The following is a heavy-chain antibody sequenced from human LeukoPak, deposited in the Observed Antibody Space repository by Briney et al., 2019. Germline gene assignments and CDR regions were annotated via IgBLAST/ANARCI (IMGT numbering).Heavy chain of an antibody. CDR3: AISGGPLQIHYYGSGSYDDY. CDR2: IIPIFGTA. CDR1: GGTFSSYA. D-gene: IGHD3-10*01. V-gene: IGHV1-69*01. Sequence: SVKVSCKASGGTFSSYAISWVRQAPGQGLEWMGGIIPIFGTANCAQKFQGRVTITADESTSTAYMELSSLRSEDTAVYYCAISGGPLQIHYYGSGSYDDYWGQGTLVTVSS. J-gene: IGHJ4*02.